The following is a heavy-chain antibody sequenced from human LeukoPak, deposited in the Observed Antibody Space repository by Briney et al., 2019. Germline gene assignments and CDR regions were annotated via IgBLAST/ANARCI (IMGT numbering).Heavy chain of an antibody. Sequence: ASVKVSCKASGYTFTSYGISWVRQAPGQGLEWMGWISAYNGNTNYAQKLQGRVTMTTDTSTSTAYMELRSLRSDDTAVYYCAVALYDSSGYYYYIDYWGQGALVTVSS. CDR3: AVALYDSSGYYYYIDY. D-gene: IGHD3-22*01. CDR1: GYTFTSYG. V-gene: IGHV1-18*01. J-gene: IGHJ4*02. CDR2: ISAYNGNT.